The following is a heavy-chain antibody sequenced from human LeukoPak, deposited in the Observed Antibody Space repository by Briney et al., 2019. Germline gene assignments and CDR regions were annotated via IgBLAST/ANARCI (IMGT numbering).Heavy chain of an antibody. D-gene: IGHD5-18*01. CDR1: GFTFSNYW. CDR2: INIDGTST. J-gene: IGHJ6*03. V-gene: IGHV3-74*01. CDR3: AKGGYSNGRYYYYYMDV. Sequence: GGSLRLSCAASGFTFSNYWMHWVRQVPGKGLVCVSRINIDGTSTSYADSVKGRFTISRDNSKNTLYLQMNSLRAEDTAVYYCAKGGYSNGRYYYYYMDVWGEGTTVTVSS.